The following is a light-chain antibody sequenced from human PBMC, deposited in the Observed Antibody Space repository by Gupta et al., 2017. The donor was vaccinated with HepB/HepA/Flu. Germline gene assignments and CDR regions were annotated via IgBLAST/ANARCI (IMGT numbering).Light chain of an antibody. CDR2: RDT. CDR1: SNNVDNEG. Sequence: QTGMTQLPPVYTGLRQTATLTCTGDSNNVDNEGADWLQHHNSHPPKLLSYRDTTRPSGISERFSASRSHNTSALTITGLQPDYEADYYCTAWYSSLSTWVFGGGTKLTVL. CDR3: TAWYSSLSTWV. V-gene: IGLV10-54*04. J-gene: IGLJ3*02.